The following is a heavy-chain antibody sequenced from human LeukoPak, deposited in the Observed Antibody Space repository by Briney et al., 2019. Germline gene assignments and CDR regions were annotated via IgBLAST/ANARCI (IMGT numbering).Heavy chain of an antibody. V-gene: IGHV3-9*01. J-gene: IGHJ4*02. CDR3: ARSARLMKGVVEVTALDD. D-gene: IGHD3-3*01. Sequence: GRSLRLSCAASGFTFDDYAMHWVRQAPGKGLEWVSGISWNSGSIGYADSVKGRFTISRDNAKNSVYLEMNSLRADDTAVYYCARSARLMKGVVEVTALDDWGQGTLVTVSS. CDR1: GFTFDDYA. CDR2: ISWNSGSI.